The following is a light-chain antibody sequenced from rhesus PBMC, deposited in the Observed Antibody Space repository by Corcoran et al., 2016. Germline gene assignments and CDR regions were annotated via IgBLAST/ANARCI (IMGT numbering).Light chain of an antibody. CDR1: QSVSSY. V-gene: IGKV3-53*01. J-gene: IGKJ2*01. Sequence: QVILTQSPASLSLSPGERATLSCRASQSVSSYLAWYQQKPGQAPMPLIHGASYRATGIPDRFSGSGSGTEFTITISSLEPEDFAVYFCQKYSSSPHSFGQGTKVEIK. CDR3: QKYSSSPHS. CDR2: GAS.